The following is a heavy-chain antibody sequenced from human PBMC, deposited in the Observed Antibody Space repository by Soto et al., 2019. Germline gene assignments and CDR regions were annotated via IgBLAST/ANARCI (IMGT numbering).Heavy chain of an antibody. CDR1: GYTFTDYW. J-gene: IGHJ4*02. D-gene: IGHD1-26*01. CDR2: IDPSDSYT. V-gene: IGHV5-10-1*01. CDR3: VRHRVGSYYYFDY. Sequence: GECLTSSCRSSGYTFTDYWISWVRQMPGKGLEWMGRIDPSDSYTSNSPSFQGHVTISADKSINTAYMQWSSLKASDTAMYYCVRHRVGSYYYFDYWGQGTLVTAPQ.